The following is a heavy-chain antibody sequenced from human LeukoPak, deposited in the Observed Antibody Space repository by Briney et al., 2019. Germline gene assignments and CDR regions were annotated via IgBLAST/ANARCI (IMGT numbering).Heavy chain of an antibody. CDR1: GYSFSTYW. D-gene: IGHD3-10*01. J-gene: IGHJ6*02. Sequence: GESLKISCKGSGYSFSTYWISWVRQMPGKGLEWMGRIDPRDSYSNYSPAFQGHVTISVDKSISTAYLQWSSLKASDTAMYYCARHSDGSGTFYNVGGMDVWGQGTTVTVCS. V-gene: IGHV5-10-1*01. CDR3: ARHSDGSGTFYNVGGMDV. CDR2: IDPRDSYS.